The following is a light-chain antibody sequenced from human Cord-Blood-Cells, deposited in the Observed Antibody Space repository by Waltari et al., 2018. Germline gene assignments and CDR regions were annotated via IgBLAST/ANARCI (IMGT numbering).Light chain of an antibody. CDR3: QSYDSSLSGWV. CDR1: SSNIGAGFD. V-gene: IGLV1-40*01. CDR2: GNS. Sequence: QSVLTQPPSVSGAPVQRVTISSTGSSSNIGAGFDVHWYQQLPGTAPKLLIYGNSNRPSGVPDRFSGSKSGTSASLAITGLQAEDEADYYCQSYDSSLSGWVFGGGTKLTVL. J-gene: IGLJ3*02.